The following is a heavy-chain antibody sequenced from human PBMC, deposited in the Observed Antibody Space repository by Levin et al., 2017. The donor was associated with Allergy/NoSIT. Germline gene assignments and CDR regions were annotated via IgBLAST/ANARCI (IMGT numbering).Heavy chain of an antibody. CDR2: MYYSGST. CDR3: ARGTLVSPATAPDY. Sequence: NPSETLSLTCSVSGDSISNVNYYWNWIRQHPGKGLEWIGFMYYSGSTEYNPSLKSRVTISVDTSKNQFSLKVNSVSAADTAVYYCARGTLVSPATAPDYWGQGILVSVSS. J-gene: IGHJ4*02. CDR1: GDSISNVNYY. V-gene: IGHV4-31*03. D-gene: IGHD4/OR15-4a*01.